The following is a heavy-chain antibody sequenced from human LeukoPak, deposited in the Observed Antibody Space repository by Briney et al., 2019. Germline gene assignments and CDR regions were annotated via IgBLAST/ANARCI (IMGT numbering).Heavy chain of an antibody. D-gene: IGHD3-10*01. J-gene: IGHJ4*02. CDR1: GGSISSSSYY. CDR3: ARHQSAYYYGSGN. CDR2: IYYSGST. Sequence: SETLSLTCTVSGGSISSSSYYWGWIRQPPGKGLEWIGSIYYSGSTYYNPSLKSRVTISVDTSKNQFSLKLSSVTAADTAVYYCARHQSAYYYGSGNWGQGTLVTVFS. V-gene: IGHV4-39*01.